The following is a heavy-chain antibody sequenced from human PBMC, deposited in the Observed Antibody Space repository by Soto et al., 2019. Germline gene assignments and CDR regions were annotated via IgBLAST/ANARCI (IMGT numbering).Heavy chain of an antibody. Sequence: SETLSLTCTVSGGSISSYYWSWIRQPPGKGLEWIGYIYYSGSTNYNPSLKSRVTISVDTSKNQLSLKLSSVTAADTAVYYCARHSSNYYDFWSDFNWFDPWGQGTLVTVSS. CDR3: ARHSSNYYDFWSDFNWFDP. V-gene: IGHV4-59*08. J-gene: IGHJ5*02. D-gene: IGHD3-3*01. CDR1: GGSISSYY. CDR2: IYYSGST.